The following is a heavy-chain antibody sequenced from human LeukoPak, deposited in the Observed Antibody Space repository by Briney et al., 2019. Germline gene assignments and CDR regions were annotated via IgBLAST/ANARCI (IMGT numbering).Heavy chain of an antibody. CDR1: GFTFSDYA. Sequence: GGSLRLSCAASGFTFSDYAIHWVRHCPGKGLEYVSTISGNGGSTFYANSVKGRFTISRDNSKNTVYLQMGSLRAEDMAVYYCARDARYSASYSDPDYWGQGTLVTVSS. J-gene: IGHJ4*02. V-gene: IGHV3-64*01. CDR3: ARDARYSASYSDPDY. D-gene: IGHD1-26*01. CDR2: ISGNGGST.